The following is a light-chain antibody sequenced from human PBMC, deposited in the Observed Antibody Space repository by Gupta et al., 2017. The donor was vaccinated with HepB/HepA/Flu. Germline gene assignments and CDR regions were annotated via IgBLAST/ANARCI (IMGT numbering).Light chain of an antibody. Sequence: DIQLTQSPSFLSASVGDTITITCRASQGIRGYLAWYQQKPGTAPSLLIYETSTLQYGVPSRFSGTGSGTEFTLTISSLQPEDFATYYCQQLTGFGGGTKVEIK. J-gene: IGKJ4*01. CDR3: QQLTG. V-gene: IGKV1-9*01. CDR2: ETS. CDR1: QGIRGY.